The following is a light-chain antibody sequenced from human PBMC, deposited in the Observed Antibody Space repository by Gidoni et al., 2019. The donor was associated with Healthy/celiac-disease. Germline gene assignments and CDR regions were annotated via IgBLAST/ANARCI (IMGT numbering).Light chain of an antibody. CDR1: QRVSSSY. Sequence: EIVLTQSPGTLSLSPGESATLSCRASQRVSSSYLAWYQQKPGQAPRLLIYGASSRATGIPDRFSGSGSGTDFTLTISRLEPEDFAVYYCQQYGSSPSTFGGGTKVEIK. V-gene: IGKV3-20*01. CDR3: QQYGSSPST. J-gene: IGKJ4*01. CDR2: GAS.